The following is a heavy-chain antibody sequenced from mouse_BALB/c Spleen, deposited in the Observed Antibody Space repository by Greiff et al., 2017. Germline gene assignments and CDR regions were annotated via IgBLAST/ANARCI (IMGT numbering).Heavy chain of an antibody. J-gene: IGHJ2*01. Sequence: VQLVESGPSLVKPSQTLSLTCSVTGDSITSGYWNWIRKFPGNKLEYMGYISYSGSTYYNPSLKSRISITRDTSKNQYYLQLNSVTTEDTATYYCAREGELGRGYFDYWGQGTTLTVSS. V-gene: IGHV3-8*02. CDR1: GDSITSGY. CDR3: AREGELGRGYFDY. D-gene: IGHD4-1*01. CDR2: ISYSGST.